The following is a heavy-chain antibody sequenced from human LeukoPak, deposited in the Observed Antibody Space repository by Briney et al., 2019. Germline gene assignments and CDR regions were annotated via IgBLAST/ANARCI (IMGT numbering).Heavy chain of an antibody. CDR1: GGSISSSSYY. CDR2: IYYSGST. CDR3: ARGRYGTISRGWFDP. Sequence: ASETLSLTCTVSGGSISSSSYYWGWIRQPPGKGLEWIGSIYYSGSTYYNPSLKSRVTISVDTSKKKISLKLSSVTAADTAVYYCARGRYGTISRGWFDPWGQGTLVTVSS. D-gene: IGHD1-14*01. V-gene: IGHV4-39*07. J-gene: IGHJ5*02.